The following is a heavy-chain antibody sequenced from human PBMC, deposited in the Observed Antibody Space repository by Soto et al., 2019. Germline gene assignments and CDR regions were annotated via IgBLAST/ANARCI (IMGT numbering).Heavy chain of an antibody. V-gene: IGHV3-30*18. D-gene: IGHD2-15*01. J-gene: IGHJ4*02. CDR3: AKDGAPRYCTRSSCHPAGAY. CDR1: GFTFSNYV. Sequence: QVQLVESGGGVVEPGRSLRLSCAGSGFTFSNYVLHWVRQAPGKGLEWVAAISYDGSNEHYADSVKGRFTISRDYSKKMLYLQMDSLRPEDTAVYYCAKDGAPRYCTRSSCHPAGAYWGQGTLVTVSS. CDR2: ISYDGSNE.